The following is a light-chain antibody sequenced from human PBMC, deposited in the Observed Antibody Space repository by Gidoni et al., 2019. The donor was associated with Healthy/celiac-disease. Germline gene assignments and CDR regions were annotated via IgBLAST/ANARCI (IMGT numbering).Light chain of an antibody. J-gene: IGKJ4*01. CDR3: QQYNSYSLT. V-gene: IGKV1-5*01. CDR2: YAS. Sequence: DIQMTQSPSTLYASVGYRVTITCRASQSISSSLAWYLQKPGKAPKLLIYYASSLESGVPSRFSGSGSGTEFTLTISSLQPDDFATYYCQQYNSYSLTFGGGTKVEIK. CDR1: QSISSS.